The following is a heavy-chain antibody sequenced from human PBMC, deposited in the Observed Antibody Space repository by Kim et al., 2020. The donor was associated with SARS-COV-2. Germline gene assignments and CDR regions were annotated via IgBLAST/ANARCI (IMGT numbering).Heavy chain of an antibody. CDR3: ARDGGKYYTKFDY. J-gene: IGHJ4*02. D-gene: IGHD1-26*01. Sequence: YYADSMKGRFTISRDNSKNSLYLQMNSLRPDDTAVYYCARDGGKYYTKFDYWGQGTLVTVSS. V-gene: IGHV3-30*01.